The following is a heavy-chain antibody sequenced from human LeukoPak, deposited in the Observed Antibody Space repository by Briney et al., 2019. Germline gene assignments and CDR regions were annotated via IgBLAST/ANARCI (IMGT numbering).Heavy chain of an antibody. CDR2: IIPIFGTA. CDR3: ARDKDYGSGSYYYYYYYMDV. D-gene: IGHD3-10*01. Sequence: SVKVSCKASGGTFSSYAISWVRQAPGQGLEWMGGIIPIFGTANYAQKFQGRVTITADKSTSTAYMELSSLRSADTAVYYCARDKDYGSGSYYYYYYYMDVWGKGTTVTISS. V-gene: IGHV1-69*06. CDR1: GGTFSSYA. J-gene: IGHJ6*03.